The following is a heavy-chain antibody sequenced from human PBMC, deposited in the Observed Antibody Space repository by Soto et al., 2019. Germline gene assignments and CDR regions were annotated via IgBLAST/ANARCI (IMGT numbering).Heavy chain of an antibody. V-gene: IGHV4-39*01. CDR1: GGSISSSSYY. Sequence: QLQLQESGPGLVKPSETLSLTCTVSGGSISSSSYYWGWIRQPPGKGLEWIGRIYYSGSTYYNPSLKSRVTRPVDTSKNQFSLKLSSVTAADTAVYYCARPGYCSGGSCYPGYWGQGTLVTVSS. CDR3: ARPGYCSGGSCYPGY. D-gene: IGHD2-15*01. CDR2: IYYSGST. J-gene: IGHJ4*02.